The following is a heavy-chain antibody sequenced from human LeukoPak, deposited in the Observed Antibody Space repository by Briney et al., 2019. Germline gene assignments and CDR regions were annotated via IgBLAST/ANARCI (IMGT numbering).Heavy chain of an antibody. CDR2: IKQDGSEK. CDR3: ARVTGGWYPKNFDY. D-gene: IGHD6-19*01. CDR1: GFTFSSYW. Sequence: PGGSLRLSCAASGFTFSSYWMSWVRHAPGKGLEWVANIKQDGSEKYYVDSVKGRFTLSRDNAKNSMYLQMNSLRAEDTAVYYCARVTGGWYPKNFDYWGQGTLVTVSS. J-gene: IGHJ4*02. V-gene: IGHV3-7*01.